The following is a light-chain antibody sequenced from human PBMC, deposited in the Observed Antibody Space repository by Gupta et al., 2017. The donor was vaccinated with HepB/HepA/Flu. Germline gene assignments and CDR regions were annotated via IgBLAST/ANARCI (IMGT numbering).Light chain of an antibody. CDR2: RNN. Sequence: QSVLTQPPSASGTPGQRVTISCSGSSSNIGSNYVYWYQQLPGTAPKLLIYRNNRRPSGVPDRFSGSKSGTSASLAIIGLRSEDEADYYCAAWDDSLSGVVFGGGTKLTVL. V-gene: IGLV1-47*01. J-gene: IGLJ2*01. CDR3: AAWDDSLSGVV. CDR1: SSNIGSNY.